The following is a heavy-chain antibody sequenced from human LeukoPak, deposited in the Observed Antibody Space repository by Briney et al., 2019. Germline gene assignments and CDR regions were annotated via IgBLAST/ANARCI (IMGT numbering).Heavy chain of an antibody. CDR3: ARTTYYDFWSGSARGYFDY. Sequence: PGGSLRHSCAASGCTFSSYEMNWVRRAPGKGLEWVSYISSSGSTIYYADSVKGRFTISRDNAKNSLYLQMNSLRAEDTAVYYCARTTYYDFWSGSARGYFDYWGQGTLVTVSS. CDR1: GCTFSSYE. CDR2: ISSSGSTI. V-gene: IGHV3-48*03. J-gene: IGHJ4*02. D-gene: IGHD3-3*01.